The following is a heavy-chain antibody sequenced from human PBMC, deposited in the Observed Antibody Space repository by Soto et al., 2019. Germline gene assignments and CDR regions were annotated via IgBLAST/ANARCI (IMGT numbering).Heavy chain of an antibody. Sequence: QVQLVESGGGVVQPGRSLRLSCAGSGFTFINYGMHCFRQAPGKGLEWVIVISYDGNVAYYADSVKGRFTISRDNSKNTLYLQMNSLRTEDTAMYYWPKEGPITNWYFDYWGQGTLVTVPS. J-gene: IGHJ4*02. CDR3: PKEGPITNWYFDY. V-gene: IGHV3-30*18. D-gene: IGHD1-1*01. CDR1: GFTFINYG. CDR2: ISYDGNVA.